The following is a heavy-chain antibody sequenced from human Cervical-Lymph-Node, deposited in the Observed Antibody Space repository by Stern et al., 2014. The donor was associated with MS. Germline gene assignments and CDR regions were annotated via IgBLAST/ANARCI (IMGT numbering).Heavy chain of an antibody. Sequence: VQLVESGGGLVKPGGSLRLSCAASGFTFSSYSMNWVRQAPGKGLAWVSSISSSSSYIYYADSMKGRFTISRDNAKNSLFLQMNSLRAEDTAVYYCARGRGYSGYGYWGQGTLVTVSS. V-gene: IGHV3-21*01. D-gene: IGHD5-12*01. CDR3: ARGRGYSGYGY. CDR2: ISSSSSYI. CDR1: GFTFSSYS. J-gene: IGHJ4*02.